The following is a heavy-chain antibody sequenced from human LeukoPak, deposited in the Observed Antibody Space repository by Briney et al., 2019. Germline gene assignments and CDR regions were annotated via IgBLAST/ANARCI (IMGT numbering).Heavy chain of an antibody. V-gene: IGHV3-74*01. Sequence: GGSLRLSCAASGFTFSRYWMHWVRQAPGKGLVWVSRINSDGRSTGYADSVEGRFTISRDNAKNTLYLQMNSLRADDTAVYFCATFGSGWYLSYRGQGTLVTVSS. CDR1: GFTFSRYW. D-gene: IGHD6-19*01. J-gene: IGHJ4*02. CDR3: ATFGSGWYLSY. CDR2: INSDGRST.